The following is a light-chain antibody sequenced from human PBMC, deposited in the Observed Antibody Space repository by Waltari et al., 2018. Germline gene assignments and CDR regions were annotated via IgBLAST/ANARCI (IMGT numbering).Light chain of an antibody. CDR2: DVD. CDR1: ISDVGGYNL. CDR3: NSYTSANTRL. J-gene: IGLJ2*01. V-gene: IGLV2-14*03. Sequence: QSALTQPASVSASPGQSLTIFCTGTISDVGGYNLVSWYQQYPGKAPQLILYDVDNRPSGISSRFSGSKSGNTASLTISGLQPEDEADYYCNSYTSANTRLFGGGTRLTVL.